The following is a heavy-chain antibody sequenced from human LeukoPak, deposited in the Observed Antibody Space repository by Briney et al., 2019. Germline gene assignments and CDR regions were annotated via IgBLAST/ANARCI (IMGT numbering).Heavy chain of an antibody. Sequence: ASVKVSCKASGNTFTSSYMHWVRQAPGQGLGWMGWINPNGGGTNYAQKFQDTVTMTTDTSISTAYMELSGLRSDDTAVYYCARGGAYFDYWGQGTLVTVSS. CDR3: ARGGAYFDY. CDR1: GNTFTSSY. V-gene: IGHV1-2*02. J-gene: IGHJ4*02. CDR2: INPNGGGT. D-gene: IGHD4/OR15-4a*01.